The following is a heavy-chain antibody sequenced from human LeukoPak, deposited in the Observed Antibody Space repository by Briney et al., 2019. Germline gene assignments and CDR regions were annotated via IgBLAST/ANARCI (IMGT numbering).Heavy chain of an antibody. V-gene: IGHV1-24*01. J-gene: IGHJ4*02. CDR1: GYTLTELS. CDR2: FDPEDGET. CDR3: ATVHDSSGYYGY. D-gene: IGHD3-22*01. Sequence: ASVKVSCKVSGYTLTELSMHWVRQAPGKGLEWMGGFDPEDGETIYAQKFQGRVTMTEDTSTDTAYMELSSLRSEDTAVYYCATVHDSSGYYGYWGQGTLVTVSS.